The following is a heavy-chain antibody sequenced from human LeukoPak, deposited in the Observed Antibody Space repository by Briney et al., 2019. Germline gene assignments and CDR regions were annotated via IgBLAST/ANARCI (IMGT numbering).Heavy chain of an antibody. V-gene: IGHV3-7*03. D-gene: IGHD2-15*01. CDR2: IKQDGSEK. CDR3: AKGAGILPHYYYYYMDV. Sequence: GGSLRLSCAASGFTFSSYGMHWVGQAPGKGLEWVANIKQDGSEKYYVDSVKGRFTISRDNSKNTLYLQMNSLRAEDTAVYYCAKGAGILPHYYYYYMDVWGKGTTVTISS. J-gene: IGHJ6*03. CDR1: GFTFSSYG.